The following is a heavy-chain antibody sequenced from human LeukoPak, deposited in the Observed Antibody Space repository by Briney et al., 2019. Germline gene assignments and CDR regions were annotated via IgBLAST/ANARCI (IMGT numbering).Heavy chain of an antibody. CDR2: ISSNSSYI. J-gene: IGHJ4*02. D-gene: IGHD2-2*03. V-gene: IGHV3-21*01. CDR3: ARDGYCSSTSCGSNDY. Sequence: GGSLRLSCAASGFTFSSYSMNWVRQAPGKGLEWVSSISSNSSYIYYADSVKGRFTISRDNAKNSLYLQMNSLRAEDTAVYYCARDGYCSSTSCGSNDYWGQGTLVTVSS. CDR1: GFTFSSYS.